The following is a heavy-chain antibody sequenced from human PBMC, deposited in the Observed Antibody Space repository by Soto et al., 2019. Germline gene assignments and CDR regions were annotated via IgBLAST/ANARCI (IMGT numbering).Heavy chain of an antibody. CDR2: MSYDGSNK. V-gene: IGHV3-30*18. D-gene: IGHD5-12*01. CDR1: GFTFSSYG. J-gene: IGHJ4*02. Sequence: QVQLVESGGGVVQPGRSLRLSCAASGFTFSSYGMHWVRQAPGKGLEWVAVMSYDGSNKYYADSVKGRFTISRDNSKNTLYLQMNSLRAEDTAVYYCAKMAGYPTDYWGQGTLVTVSS. CDR3: AKMAGYPTDY.